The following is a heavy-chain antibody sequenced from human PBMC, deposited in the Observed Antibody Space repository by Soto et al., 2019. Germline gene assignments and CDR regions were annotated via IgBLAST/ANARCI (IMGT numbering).Heavy chain of an antibody. CDR3: ARVKLLWFGELLRDNYFDY. CDR2: INAGNGNT. D-gene: IGHD3-10*01. Sequence: AAVKVSCKASGYTFTSYAMHWVRQAPGQRXEWMGWINAGNGNTKYSQKFQGRVTITRDTSASTAYMELSSLRSEDTAVYYCARVKLLWFGELLRDNYFDYWGQGTLVTVSS. J-gene: IGHJ4*02. CDR1: GYTFTSYA. V-gene: IGHV1-3*01.